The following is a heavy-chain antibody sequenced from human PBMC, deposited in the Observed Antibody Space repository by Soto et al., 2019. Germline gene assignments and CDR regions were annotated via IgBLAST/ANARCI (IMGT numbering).Heavy chain of an antibody. CDR2: VSSDGNSK. Sequence: GGSLRLSCVGSGISFRDYVMHWVHLTPGRGLEWVAGVSSDGNSKHYPDSVKGRFTISRDNSKNTLFPEMDSLSVEDTAVYYCAREDESSGHAGTFQHWGQGTLVTVSS. CDR1: GISFRDYV. D-gene: IGHD3-22*01. CDR3: AREDESSGHAGTFQH. J-gene: IGHJ1*01. V-gene: IGHV3-30*03.